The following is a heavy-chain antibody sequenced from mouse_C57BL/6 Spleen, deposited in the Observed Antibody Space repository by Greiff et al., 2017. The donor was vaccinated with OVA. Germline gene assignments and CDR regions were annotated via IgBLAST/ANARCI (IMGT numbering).Heavy chain of an antibody. CDR2: IDPETGGT. J-gene: IGHJ4*01. V-gene: IGHV1-15*01. D-gene: IGHD1-1*01. CDR3: TRSGITTVDYAMDY. Sequence: QVQLKESGAELVRPGASVTLSCKASGYTFTDYEMHWVKQTPVHGLEWIGAIDPETGGTAYNQKFKGKAILTADKSSSTAYMELRSLTSEDSAVYYCTRSGITTVDYAMDYWGQGTSVTVSS. CDR1: GYTFTDYE.